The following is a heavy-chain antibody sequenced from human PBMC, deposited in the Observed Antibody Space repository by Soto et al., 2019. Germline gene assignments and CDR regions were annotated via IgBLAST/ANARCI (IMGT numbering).Heavy chain of an antibody. CDR3: ARGDDYIADY. J-gene: IGHJ4*02. CDR2: INHSGST. Sequence: SETLSLTCAVYGGSFSGYYWSWIRQPPGKGLEWIGEINHSGSTNYNPSLKSRVTISVDTSKNQFSLKLSSVTAADTAVYYCARGDDYIADYWGQGTLVTVSS. V-gene: IGHV4-34*01. CDR1: GGSFSGYY. D-gene: IGHD4-4*01.